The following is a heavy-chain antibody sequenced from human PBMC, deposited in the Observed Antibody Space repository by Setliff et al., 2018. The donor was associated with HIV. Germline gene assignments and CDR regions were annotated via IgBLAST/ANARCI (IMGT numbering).Heavy chain of an antibody. Sequence: ASVKVSCKASGYMFSVFHIHWVRQAPGKGLDWIGRINPKSGVADYLKKFQGRVTMTTDTSTKTAHMELIRPRFDETAVYFCARAHFLVAMTRNWFDPWGQGTLLTVSS. CDR1: GYMFSVFH. V-gene: IGHV1-2*06. J-gene: IGHJ5*02. CDR3: ARAHFLVAMTRNWFDP. D-gene: IGHD5-12*01. CDR2: INPKSGVA.